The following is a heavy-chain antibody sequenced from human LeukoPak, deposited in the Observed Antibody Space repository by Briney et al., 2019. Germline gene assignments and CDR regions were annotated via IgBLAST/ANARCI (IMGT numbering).Heavy chain of an antibody. V-gene: IGHV1-2*02. J-gene: IGHJ4*02. Sequence: ASVKVSCKASGYTFTGYYMHWVRQAPGQGLEWMGWINPNSGGTNYAQKFQGRVTMTRDTSISTAYMELSRLRSDDTAVYYCARAAPENHDSSGYYGYFDYWDQATLVTVSS. CDR2: INPNSGGT. CDR3: ARAAPENHDSSGYYGYFDY. D-gene: IGHD3-22*01. CDR1: GYTFTGYY.